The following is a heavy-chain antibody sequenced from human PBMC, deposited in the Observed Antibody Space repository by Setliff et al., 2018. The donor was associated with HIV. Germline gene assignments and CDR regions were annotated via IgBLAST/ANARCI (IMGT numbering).Heavy chain of an antibody. CDR3: ARNQGDSSGWYAGDY. D-gene: IGHD6-19*01. V-gene: IGHV1-46*01. Sequence: ASVKVSCKASGYTFTSYSMHWVRQAPGQGLEWMGVINTSGGSAGYAEKFRGRVTMTRDTSTSTVYMDLRNPRSEDTAVYYCARNQGDSSGWYAGDYWGHGTLVTVSS. CDR2: INTSGGSA. J-gene: IGHJ4*01. CDR1: GYTFTSYS.